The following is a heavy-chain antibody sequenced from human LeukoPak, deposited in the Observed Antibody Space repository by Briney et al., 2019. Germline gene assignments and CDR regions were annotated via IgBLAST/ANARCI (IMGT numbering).Heavy chain of an antibody. CDR3: GRHGTNNWKHGDYYMDV. Sequence: SETLSLTCTVSGGSISSYYWSWIRQPPGKGLEWIGYIYTSGSTNYNPSLKSRVTISVDTSKNKFSLKLSCVTAAETSVYYCGRHGTNNWKHGDYYMDVWGKGTTVTVSS. D-gene: IGHD1-20*01. J-gene: IGHJ6*03. CDR1: GGSISSYY. V-gene: IGHV4-4*09. CDR2: IYTSGST.